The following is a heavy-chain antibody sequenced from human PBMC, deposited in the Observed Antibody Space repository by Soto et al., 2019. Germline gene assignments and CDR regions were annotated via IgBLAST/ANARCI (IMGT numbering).Heavy chain of an antibody. CDR1: GGTFNSYA. D-gene: IGHD3-22*01. V-gene: IGHV1-69*13. CDR2: IIPIFGTA. Sequence: GASVKVSCKASGGTFNSYAISWVRQAPGQGLEWMGGIIPIFGTANYAQKFQGRVTITADESTSTAYMELSSLRSEDTAVYYCAAYDSSGYYLPWGQGTLVTVSS. J-gene: IGHJ5*02. CDR3: AAYDSSGYYLP.